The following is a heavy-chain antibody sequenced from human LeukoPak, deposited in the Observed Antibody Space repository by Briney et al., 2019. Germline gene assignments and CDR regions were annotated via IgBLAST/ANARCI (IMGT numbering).Heavy chain of an antibody. D-gene: IGHD6-13*01. CDR3: ARERSPMSPKEYSSSWLGAFDI. CDR1: GYTFTCYY. CDR2: INPNRGGT. Sequence: GASVKVSCKASGYTFTCYYMHWVGQARGQGLEWMGWINPNRGGTNYAQKFQGRVTMTRDTSISTAYMELSRLSSDDTAVYYCARERSPMSPKEYSSSWLGAFDIWGQGTMVTVSS. V-gene: IGHV1-2*02. J-gene: IGHJ3*02.